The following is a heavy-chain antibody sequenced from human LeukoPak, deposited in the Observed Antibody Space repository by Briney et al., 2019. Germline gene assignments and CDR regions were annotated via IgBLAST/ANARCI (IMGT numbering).Heavy chain of an antibody. CDR1: GFTFSSYA. D-gene: IGHD3-22*01. Sequence: GGSLRLSCAASGFTFSSYAMSWVRQAPGKGLEWVSAISGSGGNTYFADSVKGRFTISRDNSKNTLYLQMNSLRAEDTAVYYCAKPIHYYDLSGYSDWGQGTLVTVSS. CDR2: ISGSGGNT. CDR3: AKPIHYYDLSGYSD. V-gene: IGHV3-23*01. J-gene: IGHJ4*02.